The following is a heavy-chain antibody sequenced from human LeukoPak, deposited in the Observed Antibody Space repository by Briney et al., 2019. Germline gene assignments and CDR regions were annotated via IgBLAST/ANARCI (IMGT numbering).Heavy chain of an antibody. CDR3: ARGGRYSGYDYPVDY. D-gene: IGHD5-12*01. Sequence: SGTLSLTCTVSGGSISSSSYYWGWIRQPPGKGLEWIGSIYYSGSTYYNPSLKSRVTISVDTSKNQFSLKLSSVTAADTAVYYCARGGRYSGYDYPVDYWGQGTLVTVSS. CDR1: GGSISSSSYY. V-gene: IGHV4-39*01. CDR2: IYYSGST. J-gene: IGHJ4*02.